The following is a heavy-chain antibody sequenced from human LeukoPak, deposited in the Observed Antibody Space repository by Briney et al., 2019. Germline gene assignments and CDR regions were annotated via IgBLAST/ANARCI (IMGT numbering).Heavy chain of an antibody. J-gene: IGHJ4*02. CDR1: GGSISSYY. V-gene: IGHV4-59*01. CDR2: IYYSGST. Sequence: SETLSLTCTVSGGSISSYYWSWIRQPPGKGLEWIAYIYYSGSTNYNPSLKSRVTISVDTSKNQFSLKLSSVTAADTAVYYCASLDTAMTDYFDYWGQGTLVTVYS. D-gene: IGHD5-18*01. CDR3: ASLDTAMTDYFDY.